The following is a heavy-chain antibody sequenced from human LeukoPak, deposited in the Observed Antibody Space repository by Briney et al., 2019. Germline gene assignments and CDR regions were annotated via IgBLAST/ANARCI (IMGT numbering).Heavy chain of an antibody. CDR2: ISSSSSYI. V-gene: IGHV3-21*01. CDR3: ARATVTTEEFDY. Sequence: GGSLRLSCAASGFTFNSYSMNWVRQAPGKGLEWVSSISSSSSYIYYADSVKGRFTISRDNAKNSLYLQMNSLRAEDTAMYYCARATVTTEEFDYWGQGTLVTVSS. CDR1: GFTFNSYS. D-gene: IGHD4-17*01. J-gene: IGHJ4*02.